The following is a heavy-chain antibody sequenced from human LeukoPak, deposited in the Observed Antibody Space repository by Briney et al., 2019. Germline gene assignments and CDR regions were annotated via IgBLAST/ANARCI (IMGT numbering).Heavy chain of an antibody. V-gene: IGHV4-38-2*02. CDR3: ARDLSGHMDA. Sequence: KSSETLSLTCTVSGYSISSGYYWGWIRQPPGKGLEWIGSIYHSGSTYYNPSLKSRVTISVDTSKNQFSLKLSSVTAADTAVYYCARDLSGHMDAWGKGTTVTVSS. CDR1: GYSISSGYY. J-gene: IGHJ6*03. D-gene: IGHD1-26*01. CDR2: IYHSGST.